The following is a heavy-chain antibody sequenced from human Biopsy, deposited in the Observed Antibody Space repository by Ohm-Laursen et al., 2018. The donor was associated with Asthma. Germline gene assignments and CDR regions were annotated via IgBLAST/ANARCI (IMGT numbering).Heavy chain of an antibody. Sequence: GPSVKVSCKSLGGTFNTYVIGWVRQAPGQGLEWMGGINSVFGTTTYPQKFQERVTITADDSTSTVYMELSSLRSEDTAVYYCARKAGSCISRTCYSLDFWGQGTLVTVSS. J-gene: IGHJ4*02. D-gene: IGHD2-2*01. CDR3: ARKAGSCISRTCYSLDF. V-gene: IGHV1-69*01. CDR2: INSVFGTT. CDR1: GGTFNTYV.